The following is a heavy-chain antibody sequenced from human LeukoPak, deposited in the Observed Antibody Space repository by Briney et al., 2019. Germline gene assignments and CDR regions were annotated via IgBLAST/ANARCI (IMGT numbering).Heavy chain of an antibody. D-gene: IGHD6-19*01. CDR3: ARISRWLPY. V-gene: IGHV4-39*07. J-gene: IGHJ4*02. CDR1: GDSINNTLFY. CDR2: DYYDGIK. Sequence: SETLSLTCTVSGDSINNTLFYWGWIRQPPGKGLEWIGTDYYDGIKYTNPSLKSRFATSVDTSKNQFSVGLSAVAPWDTAGYYCARISRWLPYWGQGILVTVSP.